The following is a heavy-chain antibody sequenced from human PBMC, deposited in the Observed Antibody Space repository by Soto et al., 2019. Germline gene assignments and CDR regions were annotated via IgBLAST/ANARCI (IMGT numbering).Heavy chain of an antibody. J-gene: IGHJ6*02. CDR2: MNPNSGKT. CDR3: ARGSRFVVMDV. Sequence: QVQLVQSVAEVKKPGASVKVSCKSSGYSFISSDINWVRQATGQGLEWMGWMNPNSGKTGYAQKFQGRVTMTRNTSISTFYMELSILRSEDTAVYYCARGSRFVVMDVWGQGTTVTVSS. V-gene: IGHV1-8*01. D-gene: IGHD6-6*01. CDR1: GYSFISSD.